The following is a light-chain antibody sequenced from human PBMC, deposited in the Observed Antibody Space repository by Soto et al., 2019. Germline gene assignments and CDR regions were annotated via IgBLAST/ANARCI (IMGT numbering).Light chain of an antibody. Sequence: EIVLTQSPGTLSLSPGERGTLSCRASQSVSASSLAWYQQKPGQAPRLLIYAASTRVTGIPDRFSGSGSGTDFTLTISRLEPEEFAVYYCQYYGSSPYTFGQGSKLEIK. V-gene: IGKV3-20*01. J-gene: IGKJ2*01. CDR2: AAS. CDR3: QYYGSSPYT. CDR1: QSVSASS.